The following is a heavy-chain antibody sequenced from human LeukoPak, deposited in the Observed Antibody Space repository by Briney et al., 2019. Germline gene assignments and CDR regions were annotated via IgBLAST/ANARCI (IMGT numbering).Heavy chain of an antibody. CDR3: ARQHCSGGDCYFFD. Sequence: GGSLRLSCAASGFTFSSYAMSWVRQAPGKGLEWVSAISGSGGSTYYADSVKGRFTISRDNSKNTLYLQMNSLRAEDTAVYYCARQHCSGGDCYFFDWGQGTLVTVSS. CDR2: ISGSGGST. J-gene: IGHJ4*02. CDR1: GFTFSSYA. D-gene: IGHD2-15*01. V-gene: IGHV3-23*01.